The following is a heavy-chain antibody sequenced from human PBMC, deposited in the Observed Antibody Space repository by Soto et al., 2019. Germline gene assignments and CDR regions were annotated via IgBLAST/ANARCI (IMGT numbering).Heavy chain of an antibody. D-gene: IGHD2-2*01. Sequence: QVQLVQSGAEVEKPGASVKVSCKASGYSFSNYAVHWVRQAPGQRLEWMGWVNAGNGNTRYSQNSQGRVTITRDTSARTAYLELSSLRSEDTAVYYCARGHLAVVPVASWYYYMDVWGKGTTVTVSS. CDR2: VNAGNGNT. CDR3: ARGHLAVVPVASWYYYMDV. V-gene: IGHV1-3*01. CDR1: GYSFSNYA. J-gene: IGHJ6*03.